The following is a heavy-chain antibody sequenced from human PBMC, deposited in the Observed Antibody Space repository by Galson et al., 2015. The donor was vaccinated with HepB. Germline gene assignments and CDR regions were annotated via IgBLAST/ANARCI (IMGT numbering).Heavy chain of an antibody. CDR3: ARDRAFWGGGPAEYYFDY. Sequence: SLRLSCAASGFTFSDYYMSWIRQAPGKGLEWVSYISSSSSYTNYADSVKGRFTISRDNAKNSLYLQMNSLRAEDTAVYYCARDRAFWGGGPAEYYFDYWGQGTLATVSS. J-gene: IGHJ4*02. CDR2: ISSSSSYT. V-gene: IGHV3-11*06. CDR1: GFTFSDYY. D-gene: IGHD3-16*01.